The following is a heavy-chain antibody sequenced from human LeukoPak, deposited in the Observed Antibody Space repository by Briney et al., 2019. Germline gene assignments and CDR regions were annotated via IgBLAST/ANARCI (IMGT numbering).Heavy chain of an antibody. J-gene: IGHJ5*02. CDR3: ATGYYGPFAT. Sequence: SETLSLTCSVSGASLSSYYWDWLRQSPGKGLEWIGYVSDTGKTDSNPSLKSRVTISLDVSKKQFSLRLRSVTAADSAVYYCATGYYGPFATSGPGILVTVSS. CDR1: GASLSSYY. CDR2: VSDTGKT. V-gene: IGHV4-59*01. D-gene: IGHD3-22*01.